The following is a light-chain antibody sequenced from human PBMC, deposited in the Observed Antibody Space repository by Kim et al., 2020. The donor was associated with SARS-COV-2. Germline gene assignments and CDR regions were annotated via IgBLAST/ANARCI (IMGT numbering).Light chain of an antibody. Sequence: SSELTQDPAVSVALGQTVRITCQGDSLRSYYASWYQKKPGQAPVIVIYGKNNRPSGIPDRFSGSSPGNTASLTITGAQAEDEADYYCNSRDSSGNHLNWVFGGGTQLTVL. CDR1: SLRSYY. CDR2: GKN. J-gene: IGLJ3*02. V-gene: IGLV3-19*01. CDR3: NSRDSSGNHLNWV.